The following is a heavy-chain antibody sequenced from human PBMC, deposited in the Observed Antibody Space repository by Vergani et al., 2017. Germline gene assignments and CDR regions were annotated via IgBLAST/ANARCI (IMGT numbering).Heavy chain of an antibody. Sequence: EVQLVESGGGVVRPGGSLRLSCAASGFTFDDYGMSWVRQAPGKGLEWVSGINWNGGSTGYADSVKGRFTISRENAKNSLYLQMNSLRAEDTALYYCARERNAYYDFWSGYYTQYYFDYWGQGTLVTVSS. CDR1: GFTFDDYG. CDR3: ARERNAYYDFWSGYYTQYYFDY. V-gene: IGHV3-20*04. CDR2: INWNGGST. J-gene: IGHJ4*02. D-gene: IGHD3-3*01.